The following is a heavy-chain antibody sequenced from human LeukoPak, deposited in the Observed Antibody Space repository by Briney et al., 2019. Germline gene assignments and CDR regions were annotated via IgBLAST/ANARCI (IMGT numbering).Heavy chain of an antibody. J-gene: IGHJ1*01. CDR3: AKGRHCSSTSCSRGLNGYFQH. D-gene: IGHD2-2*01. V-gene: IGHV3-23*01. CDR1: GFTFSSYA. CDR2: ISGSGGST. Sequence: PGGSLRLSCAASGFTFSSYAMSWVRQAPGKGLEWVSAISGSGGSTYYADSVKGRFTISRDNSKNTLYLQMNSLRAEDTAVYYCAKGRHCSSTSCSRGLNGYFQHWGQGTLVTVSS.